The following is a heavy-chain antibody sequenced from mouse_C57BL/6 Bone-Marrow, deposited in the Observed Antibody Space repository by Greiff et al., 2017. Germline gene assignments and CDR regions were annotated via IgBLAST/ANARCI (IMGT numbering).Heavy chain of an antibody. CDR2: IYPSASET. V-gene: IGHV1-52*01. J-gene: IGHJ2*01. Sequence: VQLQQPGAELVRPGSSVKLSCKASGYTFTSYWMQWVKQRPIQGLEWIGNIYPSASETHSNQKFKDKATLTVDKSSSTAYMQLSILTSEDSAVYYCASRDYLPHWGQGTTLTVSS. CDR3: ASRDYLPH. D-gene: IGHD1-1*01. CDR1: GYTFTSYW.